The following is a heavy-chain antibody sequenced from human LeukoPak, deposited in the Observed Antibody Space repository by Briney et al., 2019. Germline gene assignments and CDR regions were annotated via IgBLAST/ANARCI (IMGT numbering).Heavy chain of an antibody. Sequence: ASVTVSCTASGYTFTSYDINWVRQATGQGLEWMGWMNPNSGNTGYAQKFQGRVTMTRNTSISTAYMELSSLRSEDTAVYYCARGDSGIAVAGEKGDYWGQGTLVTVSS. J-gene: IGHJ4*02. D-gene: IGHD6-19*01. CDR1: GYTFTSYD. V-gene: IGHV1-8*01. CDR3: ARGDSGIAVAGEKGDY. CDR2: MNPNSGNT.